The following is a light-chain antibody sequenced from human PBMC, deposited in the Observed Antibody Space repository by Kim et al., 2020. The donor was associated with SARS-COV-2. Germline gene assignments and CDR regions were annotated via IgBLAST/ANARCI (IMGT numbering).Light chain of an antibody. V-gene: IGLV2-14*03. CDR3: SSYTASNTFV. Sequence: GQSITLSCTGTTSDIGTYTYVSWYQQHPDRAPMVIIYDVTKRPSGISNRFSGSKSADTASLTISGLQAEDEADYYCSSYTASNTFVFGTGTKVTVL. CDR2: DVT. J-gene: IGLJ1*01. CDR1: TSDIGTYTY.